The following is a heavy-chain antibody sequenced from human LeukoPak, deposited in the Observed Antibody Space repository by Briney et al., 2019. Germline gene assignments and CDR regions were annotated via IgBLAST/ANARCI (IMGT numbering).Heavy chain of an antibody. V-gene: IGHV5-51*01. CDR1: GYSFTSYW. D-gene: IGHD3-16*02. CDR2: IYPVDSDT. Sequence: RGESLKISCKGSGYSFTSYWIGWVRQMPGKGLEWMGIIYPVDSDTRYSPSFQGQVTISADKSISTAYLQWSSPKASDTAMYYCARANDYVWGSYLQYYFDYWGQGTLVTVSS. J-gene: IGHJ4*02. CDR3: ARANDYVWGSYLQYYFDY.